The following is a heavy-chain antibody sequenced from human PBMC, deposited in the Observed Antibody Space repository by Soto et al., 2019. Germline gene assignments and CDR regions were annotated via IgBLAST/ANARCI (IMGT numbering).Heavy chain of an antibody. Sequence: EVQLVESGGGLVQPGGSLRLSCAASGFTFSSYWMSWVRQAPGKGLEWVANIKQDGSEKYYVDSVKGRFTISRDNAKNSLYLQMNSLRAEDTAVYYCARDKAPVRRGIVHYWGQGTLVTVSS. CDR1: GFTFSSYW. CDR2: IKQDGSEK. V-gene: IGHV3-7*01. CDR3: ARDKAPVRRGIVHY. D-gene: IGHD1-26*01. J-gene: IGHJ4*02.